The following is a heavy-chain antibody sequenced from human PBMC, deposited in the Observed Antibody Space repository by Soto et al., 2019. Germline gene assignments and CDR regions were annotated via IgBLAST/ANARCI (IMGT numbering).Heavy chain of an antibody. CDR1: GYTFTGHY. CDR3: GRGRSGQIVVFY. J-gene: IGHJ4*02. CDR2: IGPESGAT. D-gene: IGHD1-26*01. V-gene: IGHV1-2*02. Sequence: SVKVSCKASGYTFTGHYIHWVRQAPEQGPEWMGEIGPESGATRYAQKFQGRVTMTRDTSITTVYMELKDLSPDDTAVYYCGRGRSGQIVVFYWGQGTPVTVSS.